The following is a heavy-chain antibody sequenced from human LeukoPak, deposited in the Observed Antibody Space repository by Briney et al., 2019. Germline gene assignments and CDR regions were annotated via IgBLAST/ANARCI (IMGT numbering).Heavy chain of an antibody. J-gene: IGHJ5*02. CDR3: ARADRLHGGPYLIGP. CDR1: GYSFTDYY. D-gene: IGHD2-21*01. V-gene: IGHV1-2*02. CDR2: INPNSGGT. Sequence: ASVKVSCKTSGYSFTDYYMHWVRQAPGQGLECMGWINPNSGGTSSAQKFQGRVTMTRDTSITTVYMEVSWLTSDDTAIYYCARADRLHGGPYLIGPWGQGTLVTVSS.